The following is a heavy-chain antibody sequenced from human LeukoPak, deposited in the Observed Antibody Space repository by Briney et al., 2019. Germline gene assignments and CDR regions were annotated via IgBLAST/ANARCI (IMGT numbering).Heavy chain of an antibody. D-gene: IGHD6-13*01. CDR1: GFNFITSG. V-gene: IGHV3-48*04. CDR2: ISNSGSNV. CDR3: ARKLESAGGRNWFDP. J-gene: IGHJ5*02. Sequence: GGSLRLSCAASGFNFITSGMNWVRRAPGKGLEWISYISNSGSNVYYADSVKGRFIISRDNAKNSLYLQMNSLRAEDTAVYYCARKLESAGGRNWFDPWGQGTLVTVSS.